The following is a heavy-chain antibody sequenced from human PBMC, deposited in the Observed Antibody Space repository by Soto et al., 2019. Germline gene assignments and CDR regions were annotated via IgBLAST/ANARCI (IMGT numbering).Heavy chain of an antibody. CDR2: IWNDGIRK. CDR1: GFTFSKYG. V-gene: IGHV3-33*01. CDR3: ARDDDNDANALDY. Sequence: VGSLRLSCAASGFTFSKYGMHWVRQAPGKGLEWVALIWNDGIRKVYVDSVKGRFTISRDNSKNTLDLQMNNLRDEDTAVYYCARDDDNDANALDYWGPGTLVTVSS. J-gene: IGHJ4*02.